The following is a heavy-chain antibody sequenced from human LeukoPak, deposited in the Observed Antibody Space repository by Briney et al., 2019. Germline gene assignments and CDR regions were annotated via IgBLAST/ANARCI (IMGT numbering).Heavy chain of an antibody. CDR2: INSDGSST. J-gene: IGHJ4*02. CDR1: GFTFSSYW. D-gene: IGHD5-18*01. CDR3: ARGGRYSYASFDY. V-gene: IGHV3-74*01. Sequence: GGSLRLSCAASGFTFSSYWMHWVRQAPGKGLVWVSRINSDGSSTSYADSVKGRFAISRDNAKNTLYLQMNSLRAEDTAVYYCARGGRYSYASFDYWGQGTLVTVSS.